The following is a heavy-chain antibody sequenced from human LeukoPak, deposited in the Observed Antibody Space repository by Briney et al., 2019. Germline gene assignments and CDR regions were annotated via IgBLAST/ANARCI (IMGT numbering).Heavy chain of an antibody. J-gene: IGHJ6*02. CDR2: IYYSGSA. CDR1: GGSISDNY. V-gene: IGHV4-59*01. Sequence: SETLSLTCTVSGGSISDNYWSWIRQPPGKGLEWIGYIYYSGSANYNPSLKGRVTISVDTSKNQFSLKLTSVTAADSAVYYCARVGPAVAGTHFYYGMDVWGQGTTVTVSS. CDR3: ARVGPAVAGTHFYYGMDV. D-gene: IGHD6-19*01.